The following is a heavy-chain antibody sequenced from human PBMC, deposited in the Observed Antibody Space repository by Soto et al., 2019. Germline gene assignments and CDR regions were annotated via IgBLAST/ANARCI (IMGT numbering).Heavy chain of an antibody. J-gene: IGHJ6*02. Sequence: TLSLTCAVSGGSISSGGYSWSWIRQPPGKGLEWIGYIYHSGSTNYNPSLKSRVTISVDRSKNQFSLKLSSVTAADTAVYYCARAHYGDYGYGMDVWGQGTTVTVSS. CDR1: GGSISSGGYS. CDR3: ARAHYGDYGYGMDV. CDR2: IYHSGST. V-gene: IGHV4-30-2*01. D-gene: IGHD4-17*01.